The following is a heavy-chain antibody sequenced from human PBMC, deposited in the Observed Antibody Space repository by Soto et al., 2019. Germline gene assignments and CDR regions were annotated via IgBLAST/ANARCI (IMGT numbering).Heavy chain of an antibody. J-gene: IGHJ4*02. CDR2: TDYSGNT. CDR3: ARAVGDPLYYLDY. V-gene: IGHV4-59*08. D-gene: IGHD2-21*02. Sequence: QVQLQESGPGLVRPSETLSLTCTVSSDSISSYYWIWIRQSPGKGLEWIGYTDYSGNTNYNPSLKSRVTISGDTSKNQFSPRLSSLTAADTAVYYCARAVGDPLYYLDYWGQGTLVTVSS. CDR1: SDSISSYY.